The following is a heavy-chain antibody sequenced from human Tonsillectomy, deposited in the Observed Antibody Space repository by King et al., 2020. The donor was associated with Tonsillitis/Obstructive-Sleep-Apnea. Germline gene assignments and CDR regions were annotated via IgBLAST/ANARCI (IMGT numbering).Heavy chain of an antibody. V-gene: IGHV3-21*01. CDR3: VRDGGTIWFGELSDYYGMDV. J-gene: IGHJ6*02. CDR2: ISSSSRYI. Sequence: VQLVESGGGLVKPGGSLRLSCAASGFSFSSYSMNWVRQAPGKGLEWVSSISSSSRYIYYANSVKGRFAISRDNAKNSLYLQMNSLRAEDTAVYYCVRDGGTIWFGELSDYYGMDVWGQGTTVTVSS. D-gene: IGHD3-10*01. CDR1: GFSFSSYS.